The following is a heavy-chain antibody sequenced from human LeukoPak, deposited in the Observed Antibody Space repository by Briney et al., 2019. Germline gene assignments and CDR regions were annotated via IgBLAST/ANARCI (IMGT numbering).Heavy chain of an antibody. CDR3: ARAVWFGEFADAFDI. Sequence: PGGSLRLSCAASGFTFDDYGMSWVRQAPGKGLEWVSGINWNGGSTGYADSVKGRFTISRDNAKNSLYLQMNSLRAEDTALYYCARAVWFGEFADAFDIWGQGTMVTVPS. V-gene: IGHV3-20*04. CDR2: INWNGGST. D-gene: IGHD3-10*01. CDR1: GFTFDDYG. J-gene: IGHJ3*02.